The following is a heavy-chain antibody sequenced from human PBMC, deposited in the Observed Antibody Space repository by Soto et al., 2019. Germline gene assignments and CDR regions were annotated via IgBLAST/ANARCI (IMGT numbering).Heavy chain of an antibody. D-gene: IGHD3-10*01. CDR3: ARYLTITMAV. Sequence: QVQLVQSGAEVKKPGASVKVSCKASGYTFTNYAMHWVRQAPGQRLEWMGWINAGNGNTKYSQKFPGRVTITRDTSASSAYRELSILRSEDTAVYYCARYLTITMAVWGQGTTVTVSS. CDR2: INAGNGNT. J-gene: IGHJ6*02. V-gene: IGHV1-3*01. CDR1: GYTFTNYA.